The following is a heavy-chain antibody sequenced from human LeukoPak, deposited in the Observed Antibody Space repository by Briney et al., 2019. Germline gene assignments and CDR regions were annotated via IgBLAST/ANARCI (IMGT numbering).Heavy chain of an antibody. Sequence: GGSLRLSCAASGFTFSSYAMSWVRQAPGKGLEWVSAISGSGGSTYYADSVKGRFTISRDNSKNTLYLQMSSLRAEDTAVYYCAKDWTNNYYGSGSYSDYWGQGTLVTVSS. D-gene: IGHD3-10*01. V-gene: IGHV3-23*01. CDR1: GFTFSSYA. J-gene: IGHJ4*02. CDR2: ISGSGGST. CDR3: AKDWTNNYYGSGSYSDY.